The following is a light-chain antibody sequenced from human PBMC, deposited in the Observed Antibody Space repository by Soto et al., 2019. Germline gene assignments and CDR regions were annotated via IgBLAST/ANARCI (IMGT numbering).Light chain of an antibody. V-gene: IGLV2-23*02. CDR3: CSFTSSNTHV. CDR1: SSDFGDYNL. CDR2: EVN. J-gene: IGLJ1*01. Sequence: QSVLTQPASVSGSPGQSITISFTGTSSDFGDYNLVSWYQQHPGKVPKLILFEVNKRPSGVSGRFSGSKSGNMASLTISGLQAEDEADYYCCSFTSSNTHVFGTGTKVTVL.